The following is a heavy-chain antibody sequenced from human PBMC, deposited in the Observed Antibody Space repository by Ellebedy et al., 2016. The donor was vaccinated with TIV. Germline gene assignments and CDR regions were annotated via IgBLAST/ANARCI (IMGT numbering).Heavy chain of an antibody. D-gene: IGHD4-17*01. CDR2: IRQEGDEI. V-gene: IGHV3-7*01. J-gene: IGHJ5*02. CDR3: ARRASYGDYAVQVNPWFDP. CDR1: GFNFRSYW. Sequence: GGPLRLSCAASGFNFRSYWMTWVRQAPGKGLEWVAKIRQEGDEIYYVESVKGRFTIYRDNAKNSLFLQMNSLRVEDTAVYYCARRASYGDYAVQVNPWFDPWGQGTLVTGSS.